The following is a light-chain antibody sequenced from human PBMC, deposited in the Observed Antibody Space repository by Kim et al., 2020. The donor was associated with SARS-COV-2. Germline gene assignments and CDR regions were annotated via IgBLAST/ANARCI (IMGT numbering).Light chain of an antibody. CDR3: AAWDDSLKGSV. CDR2: SND. CDR1: FPTIESNV. J-gene: IGLJ3*02. V-gene: IGLV1-44*01. Sequence: GKSVTVACSGSFPTIESNVVTWYQQHPGPAHNLLMYSNDYRPSGGPDRFSGSKSGTSASLAISGLQSEDEADYYCAAWDDSLKGSVFGGGTQLTVL.